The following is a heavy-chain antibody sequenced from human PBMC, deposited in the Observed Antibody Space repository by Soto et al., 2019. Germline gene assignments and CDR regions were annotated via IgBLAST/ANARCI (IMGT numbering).Heavy chain of an antibody. CDR1: GYTLTELS. CDR3: ATRRYSSSCFDY. J-gene: IGHJ4*02. Sequence: ASVKVSCKVSGYTLTELSMHWVRQAPGKGLEWMGGFDPEDGETIYAQKFQGRVTMTEDTSTDTAYMELSSLRSEDTAVYYCATRRYSSSCFDYWGQGTPVTVSS. V-gene: IGHV1-24*01. CDR2: FDPEDGET. D-gene: IGHD6-6*01.